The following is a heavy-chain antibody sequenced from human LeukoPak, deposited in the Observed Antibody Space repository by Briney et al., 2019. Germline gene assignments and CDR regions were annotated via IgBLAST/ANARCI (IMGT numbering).Heavy chain of an antibody. CDR3: ATDYDFWSGPPLGYMDV. CDR1: GFTFSSYS. CDR2: ISSSSSYI. J-gene: IGHJ6*03. Sequence: GGSLRLSCAASGFTFSSYSMNWVRQAPGKGLEWVSSISSSSSYIYYADSVKGRFTISRDNAKNSLYLQMNSLRAEDTAVYHCATDYDFWSGPPLGYMDVWGKGTTVTVSS. D-gene: IGHD3-3*01. V-gene: IGHV3-21*01.